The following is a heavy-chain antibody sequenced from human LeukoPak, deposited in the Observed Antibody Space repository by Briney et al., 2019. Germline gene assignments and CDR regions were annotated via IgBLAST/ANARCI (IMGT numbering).Heavy chain of an antibody. CDR3: ARASFGFRDYVWGSYLEPFDY. V-gene: IGHV3-66*01. CDR2: IYSGGST. J-gene: IGHJ4*02. CDR1: EFSVGSNY. Sequence: GGSLRLSCAASEFSVGSNYMTWVRQAPGKGLEWVSLIYSGGSTYYADSVKGRFTISRDNARNSLYLQMNSLRAEDTAVYYCARASFGFRDYVWGSYLEPFDYWGQGTLVTVSS. D-gene: IGHD3-16*02.